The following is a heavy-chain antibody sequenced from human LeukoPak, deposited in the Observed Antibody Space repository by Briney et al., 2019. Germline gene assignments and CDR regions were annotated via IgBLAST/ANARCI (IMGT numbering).Heavy chain of an antibody. Sequence: PGGSLRLSCAASGFSFSSYSMEWVRQAPGKGLEWVSSISTISTYIYYADSVKGRFTISRDNAKNSLYLQMNSLRAEDTAVYYCARAPSEIGGYYPEYFRHWGQGTLVTVSS. CDR1: GFSFSSYS. V-gene: IGHV3-21*01. J-gene: IGHJ1*01. CDR2: ISTISTYI. CDR3: ARAPSEIGGYYPEYFRH. D-gene: IGHD3-22*01.